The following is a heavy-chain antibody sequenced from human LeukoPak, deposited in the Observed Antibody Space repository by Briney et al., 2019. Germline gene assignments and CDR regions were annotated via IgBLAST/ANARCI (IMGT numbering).Heavy chain of an antibody. V-gene: IGHV1-46*01. CDR3: ARANGGGLDY. J-gene: IGHJ4*02. CDR2: IHPTEGST. Sequence: ASVKVSCKTSGYTFSTYYMHWVRQAPRQGLEWLGIIHPTEGSTSYTQKIQGRVTMTRDTATGTVYLELSSLRSEDTAVYWCARANGGGLDYWGQGTLITVSS. D-gene: IGHD3-10*01. CDR1: GYTFSTYY.